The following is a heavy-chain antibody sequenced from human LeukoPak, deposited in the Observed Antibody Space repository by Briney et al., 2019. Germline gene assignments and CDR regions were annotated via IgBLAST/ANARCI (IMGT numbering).Heavy chain of an antibody. CDR2: ISHLGSNK. D-gene: IGHD6-19*01. CDR1: GLTFRSHA. CDR3: ATSAVAAPGDY. V-gene: IGHV3-30*04. J-gene: IGHJ4*02. Sequence: GGSLRLSCVVSGLTFRSHAMHWVRQAPGKGLEWVAVISHLGSNKYYGDSVRGRFTISRDNSKNILYLQMNGLAPEDTALYYCATSAVAAPGDYWGQGTPVTVS.